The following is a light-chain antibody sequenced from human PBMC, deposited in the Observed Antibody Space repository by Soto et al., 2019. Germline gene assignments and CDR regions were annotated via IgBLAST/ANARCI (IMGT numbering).Light chain of an antibody. CDR1: QSVSRN. V-gene: IGKV3-15*01. CDR3: QQFKSWPPV. CDR2: DAS. J-gene: IGKJ3*01. Sequence: ELVMTQSPVTLSVSPGERAALSCRASQSVSRNLAWYQQKPGQAPKLLIYDASNRATGIPARFSGSGSGTEFTLIISSLQSEDFAVYYCQQFKSWPPVFGPGTTVDIK.